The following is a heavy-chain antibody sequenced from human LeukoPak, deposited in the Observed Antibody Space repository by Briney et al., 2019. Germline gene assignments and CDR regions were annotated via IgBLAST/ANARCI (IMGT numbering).Heavy chain of an antibody. CDR3: ASPFSSYNDGSGYHPYGMDV. J-gene: IGHJ6*02. D-gene: IGHD3-22*01. V-gene: IGHV3-48*04. CDR2: ISSSSSTI. CDR1: GFSFSYYN. Sequence: GGSLRLSCEASGFSFSYYNMNWVRQAPGKGLEWISYISSSSSTIYYADSVKGRFTISRDNAKNSLFLHMNSQRAEDTAVYYCASPFSSYNDGSGYHPYGMDVWGQGTTVTVSS.